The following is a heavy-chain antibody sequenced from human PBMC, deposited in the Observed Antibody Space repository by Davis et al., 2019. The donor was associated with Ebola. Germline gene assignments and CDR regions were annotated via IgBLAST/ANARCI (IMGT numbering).Heavy chain of an antibody. V-gene: IGHV3-23*01. CDR1: GLTFSSYA. J-gene: IGHJ6*03. CDR2: VSGSGGST. CDR3: ARTYYYDTGTYSSLYHYMDV. D-gene: IGHD3-10*01. Sequence: GESLKISCAASGLTFSSYAMSWVRQAPGKGLEWVSSVSGSGGSTYYADSVTGRFTISRDNSKNALYLQMNGLRADDTAVYYCARTYYYDTGTYSSLYHYMDVWGSGTTVTVTS.